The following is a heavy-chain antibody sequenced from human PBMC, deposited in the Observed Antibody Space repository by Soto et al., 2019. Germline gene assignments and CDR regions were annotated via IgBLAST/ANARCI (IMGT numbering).Heavy chain of an antibody. CDR3: ARGIQLWSYYYYYGMDV. J-gene: IGHJ6*02. CDR2: INPNSGGT. Sequence: ASVKVSCKASGYTFTGYYMHWVRQAPGHGLEWMGWINPNSGGTNYAQKFQGWVTMTRDTSISTAYMELSRLRSDDTAVYYCARGIQLWSYYYYYGMDVWGQGTTVTVSS. CDR1: GYTFTGYY. V-gene: IGHV1-2*04. D-gene: IGHD5-18*01.